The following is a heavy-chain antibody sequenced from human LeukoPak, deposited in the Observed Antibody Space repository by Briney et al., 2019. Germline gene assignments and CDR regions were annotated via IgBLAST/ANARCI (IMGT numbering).Heavy chain of an antibody. CDR1: GYTFSVYY. Sequence: ASVKVSSKASGYTFSVYYIHWVRQAPGQGVEWMGWINTNAGGTDYAQSFQGRVTITRDTSTSPAYMELSSLKSDDTAIYYWAREGASALDTKGFDLGGEGTLVTVSS. J-gene: IGHJ5*02. CDR3: AREGASALDTKGFDL. CDR2: INTNAGGT. V-gene: IGHV1-2*02. D-gene: IGHD3/OR15-3a*01.